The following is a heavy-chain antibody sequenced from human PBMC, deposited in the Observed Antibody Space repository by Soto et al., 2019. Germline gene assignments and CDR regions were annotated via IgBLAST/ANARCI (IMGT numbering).Heavy chain of an antibody. CDR2: INPIFGTP. V-gene: IGHV1-69*13. CDR1: GDTSSSYV. D-gene: IGHD4-17*01. J-gene: IGHJ5*02. CDR3: ATDPTVTTTGWFDP. Sequence: SVKVSCKASGDTSSSYVISWVRQAPGQGLEWMGRINPIFGTPQYAQKFQGRVTITADESATTAYMELSSLRSDDTAMYYCATDPTVTTTGWFDPWGQGTLVTVSS.